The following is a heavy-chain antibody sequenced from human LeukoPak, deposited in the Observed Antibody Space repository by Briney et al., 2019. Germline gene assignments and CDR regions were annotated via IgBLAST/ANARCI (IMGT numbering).Heavy chain of an antibody. CDR1: GGSFSGYY. CDR2: IDHSGST. J-gene: IGHJ4*02. D-gene: IGHD2-15*01. CDR3: ARGGVVVAAIDY. V-gene: IGHV4-34*01. Sequence: PSETLSLTCAVHGGSFSGYYWSWIRQPPGKGLEWIGEIDHSGSTNYNPSLKSRVTISVDTSKNQFSLKLSSVTAADTAVYYCARGGVVVAAIDYWGQGTLVTVSS.